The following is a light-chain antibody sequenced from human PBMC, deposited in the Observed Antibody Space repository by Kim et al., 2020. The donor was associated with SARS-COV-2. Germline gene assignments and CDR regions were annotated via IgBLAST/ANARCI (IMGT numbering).Light chain of an antibody. CDR2: QAS. CDR3: QQRYNRPPYT. V-gene: IGKV3-11*01. CDR1: QSVSNY. Sequence: LSTRETATLSCRASQSVSNYLARYKQKPGRAPSLLIYQASDRATGSPGRFSGSGSGTDFTLTISSLEPEESAVNYCQQRYNRPPYTFGQGNKLEI. J-gene: IGKJ2*01.